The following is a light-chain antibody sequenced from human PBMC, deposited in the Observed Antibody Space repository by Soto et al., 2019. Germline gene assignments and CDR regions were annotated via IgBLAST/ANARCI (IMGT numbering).Light chain of an antibody. Sequence: DIQLTQSPSSLSASVGDRVTITCRASQRISSYLNWYQQKPGKAPKLLIYAASSLQSGVPSRFSGSGSGTDFTLTISSLQPEDFATYYCQQSYSTPVTFGQGTKV. V-gene: IGKV1-39*01. CDR2: AAS. J-gene: IGKJ1*01. CDR1: QRISSY. CDR3: QQSYSTPVT.